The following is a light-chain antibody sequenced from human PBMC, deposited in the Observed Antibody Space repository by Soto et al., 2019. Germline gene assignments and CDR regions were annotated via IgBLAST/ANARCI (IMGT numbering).Light chain of an antibody. V-gene: IGLV2-23*02. Sequence: LTQPASVSWSPGQSITISFTGTNSDIGSYKLVSLYQQHPGKAPKLMIYEVSKRPSGVFNRFSGSKSGNTASLTISGLQAEDEADYYCCSYAGSSTCVFGTGTKVTVL. CDR2: EVS. J-gene: IGLJ1*01. CDR1: NSDIGSYKL. CDR3: CSYAGSSTCV.